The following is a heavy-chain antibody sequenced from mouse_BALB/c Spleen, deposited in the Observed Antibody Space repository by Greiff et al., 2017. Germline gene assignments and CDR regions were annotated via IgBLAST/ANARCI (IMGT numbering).Heavy chain of an antibody. J-gene: IGHJ2*01. CDR2: ISSGGGST. D-gene: IGHD1-1*01. CDR1: GFAFSSYD. Sequence: EVQVVESGGGLVKPGGSLKLSCAASGFAFSSYDMSWVRQTPEKRLEWVAYISSGGGSTYYPDTVKGRFTISRDNAKNTVYLQMSSLKSEDTAMYYCARPFYYCGSSGFDYWGQGTTLTVSS. CDR3: ARPFYYCGSSGFDY. V-gene: IGHV5-12-1*01.